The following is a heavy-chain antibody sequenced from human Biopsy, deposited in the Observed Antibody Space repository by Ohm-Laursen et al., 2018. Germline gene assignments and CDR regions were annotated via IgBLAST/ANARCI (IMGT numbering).Heavy chain of an antibody. J-gene: IGHJ4*02. CDR1: GGSIKSYY. CDR2: IYYTGHT. V-gene: IGHV4-59*01. CDR3: ARLTGDPSY. Sequence: GTLSLTCAVSGGSIKSYYWNWIRQSPGKGLEWIGFIYYTGHTNYNPSPKSRATISVETSKNQFSLKVISVTAADTAVYYCARLTGDPSYWGQGILVTVSS. D-gene: IGHD7-27*01.